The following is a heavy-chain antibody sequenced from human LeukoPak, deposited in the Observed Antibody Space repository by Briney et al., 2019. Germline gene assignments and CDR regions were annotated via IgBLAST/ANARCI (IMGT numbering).Heavy chain of an antibody. CDR1: GFIVSSNY. CDR2: ISSGGNT. CDR3: AREVRGYYFDY. J-gene: IGHJ4*02. D-gene: IGHD3-22*01. V-gene: IGHV3-53*01. Sequence: PGGSLRLSCAASGFIVSSNYMSWVRQAPRKGLEWVSVISSGGNTYYADSVKGRFTISRDNSKNTLYLQMNGLRAEDTAVYYCAREVRGYYFDYWGQGTLVTVSS.